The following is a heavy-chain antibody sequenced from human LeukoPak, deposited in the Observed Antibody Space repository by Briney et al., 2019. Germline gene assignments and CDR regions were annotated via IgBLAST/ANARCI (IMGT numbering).Heavy chain of an antibody. CDR1: GFTFSSYS. J-gene: IGHJ5*02. CDR2: ISSSSSYI. V-gene: IGHV3-21*01. CDR3: AREYTAYYDFWSATPHWFDP. Sequence: GGSLRLSCAASGFTFSSYSMNWVRQAPGKGLEWVSSISSSSSYIYYADSVKGRFTISRDNAKNSLYLQMNGLRAEDTAVYYCAREYTAYYDFWSATPHWFDPWGQGTLVTVSS. D-gene: IGHD3-3*01.